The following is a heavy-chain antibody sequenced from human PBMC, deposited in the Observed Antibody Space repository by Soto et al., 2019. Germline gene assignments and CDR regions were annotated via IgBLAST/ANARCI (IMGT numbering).Heavy chain of an antibody. CDR1: GFTFSSYG. Sequence: GGSLRLSCAASGFTFSSYGMHWVRQAPGKGLKWVAIISYDGSTKYYADSVRGRFTISRDNAKNSLYLEMNSLRAEDTAVYYCARESEDLTSNFDYWGQGTLVTSPQ. CDR3: ARESEDLTSNFDY. CDR2: ISYDGSTK. V-gene: IGHV3-30*03. J-gene: IGHJ4*02.